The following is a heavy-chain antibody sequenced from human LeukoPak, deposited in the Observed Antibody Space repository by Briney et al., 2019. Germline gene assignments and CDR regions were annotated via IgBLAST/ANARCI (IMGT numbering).Heavy chain of an antibody. CDR2: ISAYNGNT. V-gene: IGHV1-18*01. Sequence: ASVKVSCKASGYTFTSYGISWVRQAPGQGLEWMGWISAYNGNTDSAQKFQGRVTMTTDTSTSTAYMELRSLRSDDTAVYYCARDGYYYGSGSYYNVGYWGQETLVTVSS. J-gene: IGHJ4*02. CDR3: ARDGYYYGSGSYYNVGY. CDR1: GYTFTSYG. D-gene: IGHD3-10*01.